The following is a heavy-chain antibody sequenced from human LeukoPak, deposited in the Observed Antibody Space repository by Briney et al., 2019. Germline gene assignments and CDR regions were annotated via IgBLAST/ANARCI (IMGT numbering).Heavy chain of an antibody. Sequence: GGSLRLSCAASGFTFSSYAMSWVRQAPGKGLDWVSTISGSGGSTYYADSVKGRFTISRDNSKNTLYLQMNSLRAEDTAVYYCAEVLYSSSWAPGYFQHWGQGTLVTVSS. CDR3: AEVLYSSSWAPGYFQH. D-gene: IGHD6-13*01. CDR2: ISGSGGST. CDR1: GFTFSSYA. V-gene: IGHV3-23*01. J-gene: IGHJ1*01.